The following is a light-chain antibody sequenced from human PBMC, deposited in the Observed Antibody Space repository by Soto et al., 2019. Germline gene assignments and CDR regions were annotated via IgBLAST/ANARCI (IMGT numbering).Light chain of an antibody. Sequence: DIVMTQFQHPLPVTPRDPASIYCRSSQSLLHSNGYNYLDWYLQKPGQSPQLLIYLGCNRASGGPDRFSGSGSGTEFTLKISRVEAEDVGVYDCMQALQTPMTFGQGTKV. CDR1: QSLLHSNGYNY. CDR2: LGC. J-gene: IGKJ1*01. V-gene: IGKV2-28*01. CDR3: MQALQTPMT.